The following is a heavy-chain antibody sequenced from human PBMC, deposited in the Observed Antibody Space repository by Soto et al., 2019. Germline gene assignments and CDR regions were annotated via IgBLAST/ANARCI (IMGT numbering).Heavy chain of an antibody. CDR2: TFNFDGSL. V-gene: IGHV3-21*01. CDR1: GFALSTYS. CDR3: ARAEGYCGGGSCFRSAFEL. D-gene: IGHD2-15*01. Sequence: EVQLVESGGRLVKPGGSLRLSCAASGFALSTYSIGWVRQAPGKGLEWVSFTFNFDGSLYYADSVKGRFAISRDNAKNSVYLPMHSLRAEATAVYYCARAEGYCGGGSCFRSAFELWGHGTVVTVSS. J-gene: IGHJ3*01.